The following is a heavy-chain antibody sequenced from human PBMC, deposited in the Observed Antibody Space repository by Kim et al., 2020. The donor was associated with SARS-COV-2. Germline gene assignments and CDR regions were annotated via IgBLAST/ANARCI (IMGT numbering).Heavy chain of an antibody. Sequence: GGSLRLSCAASGFTVSSNYMSWVRQAPGKGLEWVSLIYTSGPTYYADSVEGRFTISRDSSKNTLFLDMNNLKVKDTAVYYCAREMTWGLGRNWFDPWGQGVLVTVSS. CDR1: GFTVSSNY. D-gene: IGHD3-16*01. J-gene: IGHJ5*02. CDR3: AREMTWGLGRNWFDP. CDR2: IYTSGPT. V-gene: IGHV3-53*01.